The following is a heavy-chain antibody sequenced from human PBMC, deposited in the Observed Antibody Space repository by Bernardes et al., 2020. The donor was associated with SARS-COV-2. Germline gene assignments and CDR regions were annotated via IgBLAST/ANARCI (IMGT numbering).Heavy chain of an antibody. D-gene: IGHD1-26*01. J-gene: IGHJ4*02. Sequence: GVAMIISCAASGFTFSSYWMHWVRLGPGTGPVWVSRINGDGSSINYADSVKGRFTISRDNARNTLYLEMNSLRAEDTAVYYCARGSGNYYFDYWGQGTLVTVSS. V-gene: IGHV3-74*01. CDR1: GFTFSSYW. CDR2: INGDGSSI. CDR3: ARGSGNYYFDY.